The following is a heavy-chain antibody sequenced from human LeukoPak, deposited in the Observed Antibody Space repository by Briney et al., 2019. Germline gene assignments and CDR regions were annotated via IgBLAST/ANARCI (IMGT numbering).Heavy chain of an antibody. J-gene: IGHJ3*02. CDR2: IYYSGST. Sequence: PSETLSLTCTVSGGSLSCHHWSWIRQPPGKGLESIGYIYYSGSTNYNPSLKSRVTISVHTSKNQFSLKLSSVTAADTAVYYCARHSPQQLNAFDIWGQGTLVLVSS. V-gene: IGHV4-59*08. CDR1: GGSLSCHH. D-gene: IGHD6-13*01. CDR3: ARHSPQQLNAFDI.